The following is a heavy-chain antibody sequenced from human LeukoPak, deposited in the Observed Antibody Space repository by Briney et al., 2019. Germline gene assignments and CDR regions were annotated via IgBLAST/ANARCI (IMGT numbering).Heavy chain of an antibody. CDR3: AKVGISSSGWPFDY. J-gene: IGHJ4*02. CDR2: ISGSGGST. CDR1: GFTFSSYA. Sequence: PGGSLRLSCAASGFTFSSYAMSWVRQAPGKGLEWVSAISGSGGSTYYADSVKGRFTVSRDNSKNTLYLQMNSLRAEDTAVYYCAKVGISSSGWPFDYRGQGTLVTVSS. D-gene: IGHD6-19*01. V-gene: IGHV3-23*01.